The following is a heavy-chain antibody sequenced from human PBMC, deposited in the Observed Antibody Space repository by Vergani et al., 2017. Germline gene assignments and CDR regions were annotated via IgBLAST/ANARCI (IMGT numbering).Heavy chain of an antibody. Sequence: EVQLVESGGGLVQPGGSLRLSCAASGFTFSSYWMSWVRQAPGKGLEWVANIKQDGSEKYYVDSVKGRFTISRDNAKNSLYLQMNSLRAEDTAVYYCARAAGYCSGGSCYDWRVLDYWGQGTLVTVSS. V-gene: IGHV3-7*01. J-gene: IGHJ4*02. CDR3: ARAAGYCSGGSCYDWRVLDY. D-gene: IGHD2-15*01. CDR1: GFTFSSYW. CDR2: IKQDGSEK.